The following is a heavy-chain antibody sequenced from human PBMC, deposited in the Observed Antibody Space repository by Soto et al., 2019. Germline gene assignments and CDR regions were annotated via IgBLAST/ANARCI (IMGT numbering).Heavy chain of an antibody. CDR1: GFSFSDYW. CDR3: SRGGGFSGNYL. V-gene: IGHV3-74*01. J-gene: IGHJ4*02. CDR2: IDTDGSTT. D-gene: IGHD1-26*01. Sequence: EVQLVESGGGLVQPGGSLRLSCAASGFSFSDYWMHWVRQAPGKGLVWVSCIDTDGSTTTYADSVKGRFTISRDNVKNTLYLPMDSLRAEDTALDDCSRGGGFSGNYLGGQGTLVTVSS.